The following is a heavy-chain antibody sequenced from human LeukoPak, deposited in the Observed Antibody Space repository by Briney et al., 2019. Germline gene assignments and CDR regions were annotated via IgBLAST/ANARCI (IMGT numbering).Heavy chain of an antibody. CDR3: ARGVFGATRRNYYYYYYMDV. CDR1: GGSFSGYY. CDR2: INHSGST. Sequence: PSETLSLTCAVYGGSFSGYYWSWIRQPPGKGLEWIGEINHSGSTNYNPSLKSRVTISVDTSKNQFSLKLSSVTAADTAVYYCARGVFGATRRNYYYYYYMDVWGKGTTVTISS. V-gene: IGHV4-34*01. D-gene: IGHD1-26*01. J-gene: IGHJ6*03.